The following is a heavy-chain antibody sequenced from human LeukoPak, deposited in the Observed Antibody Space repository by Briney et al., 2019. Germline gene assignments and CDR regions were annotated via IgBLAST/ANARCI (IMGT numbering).Heavy chain of an antibody. CDR1: GFTFSSYG. CDR3: AKANYYYGMDV. V-gene: IGHV3-30*18. J-gene: IGHJ6*02. CDR2: ISYDGSNK. Sequence: GGSLRLSCAASGFTFSSYGMHWVRQAPGKGLEWVAVISYDGSNKYYADSVKGRFTISRDNSKNTLCLRMNSLRAEDTAVYYCAKANYYYGMDVWGQGTTVTVSS.